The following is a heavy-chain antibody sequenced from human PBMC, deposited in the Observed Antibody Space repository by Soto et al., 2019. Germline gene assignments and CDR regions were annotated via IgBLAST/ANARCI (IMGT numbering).Heavy chain of an antibody. D-gene: IGHD1-26*01. CDR1: GYTFTGYY. CDR2: INPNSGGT. J-gene: IGHJ3*02. CDR3: VNSGSHTDAFDI. V-gene: IGHV1-2*02. Sequence: ASVKVSCKASGYTFTGYYMHWVRQAPGQGLEWMGWINPNSGGTNYAQKFQGRVTMTRDTSISTAYMELSRLRSDDTAVYYCVNSGSHTDAFDIWGQGTMVTVSS.